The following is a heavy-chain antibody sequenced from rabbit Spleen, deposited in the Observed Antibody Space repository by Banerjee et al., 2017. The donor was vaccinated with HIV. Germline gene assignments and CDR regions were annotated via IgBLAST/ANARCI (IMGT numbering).Heavy chain of an antibody. V-gene: IGHV1S45*01. CDR1: GVSFSSSSY. CDR3: ARDTSSSFSSYGMDL. D-gene: IGHD1-1*01. J-gene: IGHJ6*01. Sequence: QEQLVESGGGLVQPEGSLTLTCTASGVSFSSSSYLCWVRQAPGKGLEWIACIEPDSSGFTYFATWAKGRFTISKTSSTTVTLQMTSLTAADTATYFCARDTSSSFSSYGMDLWGPGTLVTVS. CDR2: IEPDSSGFT.